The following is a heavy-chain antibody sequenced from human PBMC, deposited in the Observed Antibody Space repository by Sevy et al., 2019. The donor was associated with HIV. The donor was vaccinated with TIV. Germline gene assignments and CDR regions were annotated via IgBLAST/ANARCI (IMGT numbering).Heavy chain of an antibody. CDR1: GGSITSLY. CDR2: IYYNGNI. V-gene: IGHV4-59*08. D-gene: IGHD1-26*01. CDR3: AGENAWGRGYS. Sequence: SETLSLTCTVSGGSITSLYWNWIRQPPGKGLEWIANIYYNGNINYNPSLKSRVTLPLDTSKNQFSLRLSSVPAADTAMYYCAGENAWGRGYSWGQGTLVTVSS. J-gene: IGHJ4*02.